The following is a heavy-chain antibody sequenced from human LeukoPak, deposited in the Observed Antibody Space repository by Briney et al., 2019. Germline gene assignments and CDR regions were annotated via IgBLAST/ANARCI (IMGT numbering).Heavy chain of an antibody. CDR1: GYTFTSYG. CDR2: MNPNSGNT. Sequence: ASVKVSCKASGYTFTSYGISWVRQATGQGLEWMGWMNPNSGNTGYAQKFQGRVTMTRNTSISTAYMELSSLRSEDTAVYYCAESIAAAGIKKEYYGMDVWGQGTTVTVSS. D-gene: IGHD6-13*01. J-gene: IGHJ6*02. CDR3: AESIAAAGIKKEYYGMDV. V-gene: IGHV1-8*02.